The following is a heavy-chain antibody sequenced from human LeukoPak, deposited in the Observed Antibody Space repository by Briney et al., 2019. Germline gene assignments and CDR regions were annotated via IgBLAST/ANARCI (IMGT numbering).Heavy chain of an antibody. V-gene: IGHV3-7*03. CDR3: ARRDLRYCSSTSCPAQYYGVDV. Sequence: GGLRRLSGAASGLIFSRNWMSWVRQAPGKGREWVANIMEDGREKYYVDSVKGRFTIPRDNAKNSLYLQPHSLRAEDTAVYYCARRDLRYCSSTSCPAQYYGVDVWGKGTTVTVSS. CDR1: GLIFSRNW. CDR2: IMEDGREK. D-gene: IGHD2-2*01. J-gene: IGHJ6*04.